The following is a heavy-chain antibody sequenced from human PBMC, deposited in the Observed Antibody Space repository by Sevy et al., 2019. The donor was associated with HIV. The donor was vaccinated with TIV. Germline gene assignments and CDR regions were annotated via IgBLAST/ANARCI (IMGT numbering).Heavy chain of an antibody. D-gene: IGHD1-26*01. V-gene: IGHV4-59*08. CDR3: AGKNAWGRGYS. Sequence: SETLSLTCTVSGGSITSLYWNCIWQPPGKGLEWIANIYYNGHINYNPSLKSRVTLSLDTSKNQFSLRLSSVTAADTAMYYCAGKNAWGRGYSWGQGTLVTVSS. CDR2: IYYNGHI. J-gene: IGHJ4*02. CDR1: GGSITSLY.